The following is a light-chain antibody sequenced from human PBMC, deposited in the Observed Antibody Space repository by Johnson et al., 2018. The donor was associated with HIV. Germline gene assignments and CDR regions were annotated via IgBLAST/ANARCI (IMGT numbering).Light chain of an antibody. J-gene: IGLJ1*01. CDR2: DDN. CDR3: GTWDSSLVVV. V-gene: IGLV1-51*01. Sequence: QSVLTQPPSVSAAPGQKVTISCSGSNSNIGNNYVSWYQQLPGTAPKLLIYDDNKRPSGIPDRFSGSKSGTSATLGITGLQTGDEAEYYCGTWDSSLVVVFVTGTKVTVL. CDR1: NSNIGNNY.